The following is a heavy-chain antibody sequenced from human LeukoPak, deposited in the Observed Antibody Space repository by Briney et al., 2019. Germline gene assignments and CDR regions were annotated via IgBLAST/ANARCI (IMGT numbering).Heavy chain of an antibody. Sequence: PSETLSLTCTVSGGSISSGGYYWSWIRQHPGKGLEWIGEINHRGGTNYNPSLKSRVTMSVDAVKNQFSLRMSSVTASDTAVYYCAKVGHYDILSRGPRHYHMDVWGQGTTVTVSS. CDR1: GGSISSGGYY. D-gene: IGHD3-9*01. J-gene: IGHJ6*02. CDR2: INHRGGT. V-gene: IGHV4-31*03. CDR3: AKVGHYDILSRGPRHYHMDV.